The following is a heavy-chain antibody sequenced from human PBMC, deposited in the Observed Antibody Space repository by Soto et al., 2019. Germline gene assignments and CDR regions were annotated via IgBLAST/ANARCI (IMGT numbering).Heavy chain of an antibody. Sequence: QVQLQQWGAGLLKPSETLSLNCAVTGGSLSGYYWSWIRQAPGKGLEWIGEVKDGGHTNYSPSLRGXXTXSXXTSNNPFSLRRNSVTAADTGVYYCARGQEGVVATHWDQGSLVTVSS. V-gene: IGHV4-34*01. CDR3: ARGQEGVVATH. CDR2: VKDGGHT. CDR1: GGSLSGYY. J-gene: IGHJ4*02. D-gene: IGHD5-12*01.